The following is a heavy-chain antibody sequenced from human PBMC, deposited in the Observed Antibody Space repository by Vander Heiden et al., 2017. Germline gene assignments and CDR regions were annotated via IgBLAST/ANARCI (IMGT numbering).Heavy chain of an antibody. Sequence: EVQLVESGGGLVKPGGSLRLSCAASAFPFSSYSMNWVRQAPGKGLEWVSSISSSSSYIYYADSVKGRFTISRDNAKNSLYLQMNSLRAEDTAVYYCAREWGTGYGDEEGRGKDWGQGTLVTVSS. D-gene: IGHD4-17*01. CDR3: AREWGTGYGDEEGRGKD. V-gene: IGHV3-21*01. CDR1: AFPFSSYS. J-gene: IGHJ4*02. CDR2: ISSSSSYI.